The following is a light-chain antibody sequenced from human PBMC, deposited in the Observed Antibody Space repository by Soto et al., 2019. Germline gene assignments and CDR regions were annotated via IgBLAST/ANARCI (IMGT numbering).Light chain of an antibody. CDR1: QSVSSNH. Sequence: EIVLTQSPGTLSLSPGERATLSCRASQSVSSNHLAWYQQKAGQAPRLLIYDASNRATGIPDRFSGSGSGTDFTLSISRLEPEDFAVYYCHQYGSSQTVGQGTKGDIK. J-gene: IGKJ1*01. V-gene: IGKV3-20*01. CDR2: DAS. CDR3: HQYGSSQT.